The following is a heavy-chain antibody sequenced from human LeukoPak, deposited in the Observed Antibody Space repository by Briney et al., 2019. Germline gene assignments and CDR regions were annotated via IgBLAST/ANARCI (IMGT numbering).Heavy chain of an antibody. V-gene: IGHV4-31*03. CDR3: ARAKPLYCGGDCYYFDY. CDR1: GGSISSGGYY. J-gene: IGHJ4*02. Sequence: SQTLSLTCTVSGGSISSGGYYWSWIRQHPGKGLEWIGYIYYSGNTYYNPSLKSRVTISVDRSKNQFSLKLSSVTAADTAVYYCARAKPLYCGGDCYYFDYWGQGTLVTVSS. D-gene: IGHD2-21*02. CDR2: IYYSGNT.